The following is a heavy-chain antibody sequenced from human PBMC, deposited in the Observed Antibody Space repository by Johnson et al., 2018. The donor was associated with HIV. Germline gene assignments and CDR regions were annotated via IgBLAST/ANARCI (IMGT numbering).Heavy chain of an antibody. J-gene: IGHJ3*01. D-gene: IGHD6-6*01. V-gene: IGHV3-74*02. CDR3: ASDGRGEQLVDQGDAFHV. Sequence: VQLVESGGGLVQPGGSLRLSCAASGFTFSGYWVYWVRQAPGKGLVWVSRINPDGSSTDSADSVKGRFTISRDNAKDSLYLQLNRLSAEDTALYFCASDGRGEQLVDQGDAFHVWGQGTMVTVSS. CDR1: GFTFSGYW. CDR2: INPDGSST.